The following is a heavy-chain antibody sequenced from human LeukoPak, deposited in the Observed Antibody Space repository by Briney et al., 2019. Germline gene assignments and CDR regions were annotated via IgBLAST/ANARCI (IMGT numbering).Heavy chain of an antibody. CDR1: GFTFSSYS. CDR3: ARASAVAGTRHY. J-gene: IGHJ4*02. Sequence: GGSLRLSCAASGFTFSSYSMNWVRQAPGKGLEWVSSISSSSSYRYYADSVKGRFTISSDNAKNSLYLQMNSLRAEDTAVYYCARASAVAGTRHYWGQGTLVTVSS. V-gene: IGHV3-21*01. CDR2: ISSSSSYR. D-gene: IGHD6-19*01.